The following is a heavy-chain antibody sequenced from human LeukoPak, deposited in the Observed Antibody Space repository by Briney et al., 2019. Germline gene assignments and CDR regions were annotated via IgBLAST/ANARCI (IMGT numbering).Heavy chain of an antibody. Sequence: NPSETLSLTCSVSSYSISSGYYWGWIRQPPGKGLEWIGSIYHSGSTYYNPSLKSRVTISVDTSKNQFSLKLSSVTAADTAVYYCARAYVGADYGFFDYWGQGTLVTVFS. V-gene: IGHV4-38-2*02. CDR1: SYSISSGYY. CDR2: IYHSGST. CDR3: ARAYVGADYGFFDY. J-gene: IGHJ4*02. D-gene: IGHD1-26*01.